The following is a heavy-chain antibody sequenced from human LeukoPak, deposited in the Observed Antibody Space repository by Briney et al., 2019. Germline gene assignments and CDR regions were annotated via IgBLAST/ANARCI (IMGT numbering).Heavy chain of an antibody. J-gene: IGHJ4*02. D-gene: IGHD2-21*01. CDR1: RFTFSSYS. V-gene: IGHV3-21*01. Sequence: GGSLRLSCAASRFTFSSYSMNWVRQAPGKGLEWVSSISSSSSYIYYADSVKGRFTISRDNAKNSLYLQMSSLRAEDTAVYYCARDGDYCGGDCYPYFDYWGQGTLVTVSS. CDR3: ARDGDYCGGDCYPYFDY. CDR2: ISSSSSYI.